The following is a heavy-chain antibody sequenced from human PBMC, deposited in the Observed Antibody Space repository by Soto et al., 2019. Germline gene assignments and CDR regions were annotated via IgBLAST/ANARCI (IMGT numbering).Heavy chain of an antibody. D-gene: IGHD4-17*01. CDR3: ARGRSGDYCDY. Sequence: PGGSLRLSCAVSGFTFSNYWMSWFRQAPGKGLDWVANIKQDGSDKYYVDSVKGRLTISRDNAKHTLYLRMNSLRAEDTAVYYCARGRSGDYCDYWGQGTLVTVSS. J-gene: IGHJ4*02. V-gene: IGHV3-7*01. CDR1: GFTFSNYW. CDR2: IKQDGSDK.